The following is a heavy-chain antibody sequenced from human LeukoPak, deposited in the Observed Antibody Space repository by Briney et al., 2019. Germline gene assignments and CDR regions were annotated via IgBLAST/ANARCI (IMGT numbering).Heavy chain of an antibody. V-gene: IGHV3-7*01. Sequence: GGSLRLSCAASGFTFRGFSMSWVRQSPTKGLEWVANIKQDGSERYYVDSVKGRFTISRDNAKNSLSLQMNNLRDEDTAVYYCARAGSHWHYAYWGQGTVVTVSS. J-gene: IGHJ4*02. D-gene: IGHD3-10*01. CDR1: GFTFRGFS. CDR3: ARAGSHWHYAY. CDR2: IKQDGSER.